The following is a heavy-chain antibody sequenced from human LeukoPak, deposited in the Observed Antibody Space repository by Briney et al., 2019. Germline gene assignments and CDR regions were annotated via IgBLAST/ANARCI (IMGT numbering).Heavy chain of an antibody. CDR1: GFTFSSYW. CDR3: ARGGSITAAPDY. Sequence: GGSLRLSCAASGFTFSSYWMHWVRQAPGKGLVWVSRINSDGRNTSYADSVKGRFTISRDNAKNTLYLQMNSLRAEDTAVYFCARGGSITAAPDYWGQGTLITVSS. D-gene: IGHD6-25*01. CDR2: INSDGRNT. V-gene: IGHV3-74*01. J-gene: IGHJ4*02.